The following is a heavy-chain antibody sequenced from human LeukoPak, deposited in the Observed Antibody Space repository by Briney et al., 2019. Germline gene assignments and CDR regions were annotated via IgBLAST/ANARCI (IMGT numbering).Heavy chain of an antibody. J-gene: IGHJ5*02. V-gene: IGHV1-8*01. Sequence: ASVKVSCKTSGYAFTNYDINWVRQAPGQGLEWMGWMHPDNGNTGYAQKFQGRVTMTRNTSITTAYMELRSLRSDDTAVYYCARGHGSSFDPWGQGTQVTVSS. CDR1: GYAFTNYD. D-gene: IGHD3-10*01. CDR3: ARGHGSSFDP. CDR2: MHPDNGNT.